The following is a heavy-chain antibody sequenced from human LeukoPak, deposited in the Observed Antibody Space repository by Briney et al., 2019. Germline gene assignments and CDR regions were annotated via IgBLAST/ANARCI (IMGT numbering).Heavy chain of an antibody. V-gene: IGHV4-59*01. CDR1: GGSISSYY. CDR3: ARGVVAGTHFDY. CDR2: IYYSGST. D-gene: IGHD6-19*01. Sequence: SETLSLTCTVSGGSISSYYWSWIRQPPGKGLEWIEYIYYSGSTNYNPSLKSRVTISVDTSKNQFSLKLSSVTAADTAVYYCARGVVAGTHFDYWGQGTLVTVSS. J-gene: IGHJ4*02.